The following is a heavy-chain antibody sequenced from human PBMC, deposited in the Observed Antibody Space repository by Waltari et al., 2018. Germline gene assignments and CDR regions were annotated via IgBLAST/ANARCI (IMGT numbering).Heavy chain of an antibody. Sequence: QLQLQESGPGLVKPSETLSLTCTVSGGSISSSSYYWGWLRQPPGKGLEWIGSIYYSGSTYYNPSLKSRVTISVDTSKNQFSLKLSSVTAADTAVYYCARDLADDCWSGYYVNWFDPWGQGTLVTVSS. V-gene: IGHV4-39*07. CDR1: GGSISSSSYY. CDR2: IYYSGST. CDR3: ARDLADDCWSGYYVNWFDP. D-gene: IGHD3-3*01. J-gene: IGHJ5*02.